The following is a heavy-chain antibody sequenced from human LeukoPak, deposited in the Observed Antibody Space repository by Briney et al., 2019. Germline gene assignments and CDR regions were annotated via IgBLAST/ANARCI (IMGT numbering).Heavy chain of an antibody. Sequence: PSETLSLTCTVSGGSISSSSYYWGWIRQPPGKGLEWIGSIYYSGSTYYNPSLKSRVTISVDTSKNQFSLKLSSVTAADTAVYYCARQPMTVTTRYYYYYYMDVWGKGTTVTASS. V-gene: IGHV4-39*01. CDR1: GGSISSSSYY. D-gene: IGHD4-11*01. CDR2: IYYSGST. CDR3: ARQPMTVTTRYYYYYYMDV. J-gene: IGHJ6*03.